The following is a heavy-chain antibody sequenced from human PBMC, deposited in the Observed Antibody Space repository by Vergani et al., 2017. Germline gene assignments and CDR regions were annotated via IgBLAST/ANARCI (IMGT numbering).Heavy chain of an antibody. CDR1: GGSISSGSYY. CDR3: ARGGYDFWSGYYRAGWFDP. CDR2: NYTSGST. J-gene: IGHJ5*02. Sequence: QVQLQESGPGLVKPSQTLSLTCTVSGGSISSGSYYWSWIRQPAGKGLEWIGRNYTSGSTNYNPSLKSRVTMSVDTSKNQFSLKLSSVTAADTAVYYCARGGYDFWSGYYRAGWFDPWGQGTLVTVSS. D-gene: IGHD3-3*01. V-gene: IGHV4-61*02.